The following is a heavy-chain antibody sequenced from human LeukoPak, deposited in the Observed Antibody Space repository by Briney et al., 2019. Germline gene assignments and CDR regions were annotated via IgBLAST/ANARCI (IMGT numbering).Heavy chain of an antibody. J-gene: IGHJ4*02. V-gene: IGHV1-2*06. CDR2: INPISGGA. Sequence: GASVKVSCKASGYIFTDYYIHWVRQAPGQGLEWMGRINPISGGADYAQRFQGMVTMTRDTSINTAYMELTSLRSDDTAVYYCLRNGGDVKEWGQGTLVTVSS. CDR1: GYIFTDYY. CDR3: LRNGGDVKE. D-gene: IGHD2-21*02.